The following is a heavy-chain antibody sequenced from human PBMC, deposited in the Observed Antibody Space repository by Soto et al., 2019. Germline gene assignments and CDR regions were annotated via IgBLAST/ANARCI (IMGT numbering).Heavy chain of an antibody. CDR1: GCSFPSYW. J-gene: IGHJ4*02. Sequence: GEALEISCKGSGCSFPSYWLDRVRQIPRKGLEWMGISYPGDTHTRYSPSFQGQVTISADKSLSTAYLQSGSLKASDTARYYCARLSMGLFDYWGQGTMVTVSS. V-gene: IGHV5-51*01. D-gene: IGHD2-21*01. CDR2: SYPGDTHT. CDR3: ARLSMGLFDY.